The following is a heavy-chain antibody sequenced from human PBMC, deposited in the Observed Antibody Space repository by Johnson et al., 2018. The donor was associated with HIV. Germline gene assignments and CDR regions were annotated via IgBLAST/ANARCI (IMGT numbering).Heavy chain of an antibody. CDR3: ARENWGQRMNAFDI. D-gene: IGHD7-27*01. CDR1: GFTFSSYA. V-gene: IGHV3-30*04. Sequence: QVHLVESGGGVVQPGRSLRLSCAASGFTFSSYAMHWVRQAPGKGLEWVAVISYDGSNKYYADSVKGRFTISRDNSKNTLYLQMNSLRAEDTAVHYCARENWGQRMNAFDIWGQGTMVTVSS. CDR2: ISYDGSNK. J-gene: IGHJ3*02.